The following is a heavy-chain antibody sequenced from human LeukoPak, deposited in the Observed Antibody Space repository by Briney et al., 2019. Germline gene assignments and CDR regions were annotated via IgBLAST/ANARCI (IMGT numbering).Heavy chain of an antibody. V-gene: IGHV3-15*04. CDR3: STDPHLVGATHFDY. CDR1: GFTFSNAW. CDR2: IASKTDGGTT. D-gene: IGHD1-26*01. J-gene: IGHJ4*02. Sequence: PGGSLRLSCAASGFTFSNAWMSWVRQAPGKGLEWVGRIASKTDGGTTDYAAPVKGRFTISRDDSKNTLYLQINSLKTEDTAVYYCSTDPHLVGATHFDYWGQGTLVTVSS.